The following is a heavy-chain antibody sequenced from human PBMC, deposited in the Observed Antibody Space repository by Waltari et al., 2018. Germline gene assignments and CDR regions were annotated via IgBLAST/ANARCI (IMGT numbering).Heavy chain of an antibody. D-gene: IGHD6-19*01. J-gene: IGHJ4*02. CDR1: GGTFSSYT. CDR2: IIPILGIA. Sequence: QVQLVQSGAEVKKPGSSVKVSCKASGGTFSSYTISWVRQAPGQGLEWMGRIIPILGIANYAQKCQGRVTITADKSTSTAYMELSSLRSEDTAVYYCARGDLAVAAFDYWGQGTLVTVSS. CDR3: ARGDLAVAAFDY. V-gene: IGHV1-69*02.